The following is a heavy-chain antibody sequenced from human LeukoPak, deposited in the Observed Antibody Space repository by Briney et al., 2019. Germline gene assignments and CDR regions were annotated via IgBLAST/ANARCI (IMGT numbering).Heavy chain of an antibody. CDR2: INTSGST. Sequence: SETLSLTCTVSGGSISSYYWNWIRQPAGKGLEWIGRINTSGSTNYNPSLKSRVTISVDTSKSQFSLKLSSVTAADTAVYYCARHRVSYGDYVSYWGQGTLVTVSS. D-gene: IGHD4-17*01. V-gene: IGHV4-4*07. CDR1: GGSISSYY. CDR3: ARHRVSYGDYVSY. J-gene: IGHJ4*02.